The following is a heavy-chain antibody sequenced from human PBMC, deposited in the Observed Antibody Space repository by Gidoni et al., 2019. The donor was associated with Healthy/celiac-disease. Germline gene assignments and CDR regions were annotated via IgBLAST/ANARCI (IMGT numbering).Heavy chain of an antibody. CDR3: ARDREAYCGGDCYFPPVY. J-gene: IGHJ4*02. V-gene: IGHV1-18*01. Sequence: QVQLVQSGAEVKKPGASVKLPCKASGYPFTSHGISWVRHAPGQGLEWMGWISTYNGNTNYAQKLQGRVTMTTDTSTRTAYMELRSLRSDDTAVYYCARDREAYCGGDCYFPPVYWGQGTLVTVSS. CDR2: ISTYNGNT. CDR1: GYPFTSHG. D-gene: IGHD2-21*01.